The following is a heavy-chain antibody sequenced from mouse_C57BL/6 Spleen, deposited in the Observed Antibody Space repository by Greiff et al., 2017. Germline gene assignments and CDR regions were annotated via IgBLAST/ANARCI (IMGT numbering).Heavy chain of an antibody. D-gene: IGHD2-1*01. J-gene: IGHJ3*01. Sequence: EVHLVESGPGMVKPSQSLSLTCTVTGYSITSGYDWHWIRHFPGNKLEWMGYISYSGSTNYNPSLKSRISITHDTSKNHFFLKLNSVTTEDTATYYCARGDGNPWFAYWGQGTLVTVSA. V-gene: IGHV3-1*01. CDR3: ARGDGNPWFAY. CDR1: GYSITSGYD. CDR2: ISYSGST.